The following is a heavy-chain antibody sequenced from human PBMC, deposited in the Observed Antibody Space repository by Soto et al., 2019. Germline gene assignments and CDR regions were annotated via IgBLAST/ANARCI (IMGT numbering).Heavy chain of an antibody. J-gene: IGHJ6*02. CDR1: GFTFTNNV. CDR2: ISHDGSSE. D-gene: IGHD6-19*01. Sequence: GGSLRLSCAASGFTFTNNVMSWVRQAPGKGLEWVAAISHDGSSEVYADSVKGRFTISRDNSKNTLYLQMNSLRAEDTAIYYCAKDQAVGVAYYYYGMDVWGQGTTVTVSS. CDR3: AKDQAVGVAYYYYGMDV. V-gene: IGHV3-30*18.